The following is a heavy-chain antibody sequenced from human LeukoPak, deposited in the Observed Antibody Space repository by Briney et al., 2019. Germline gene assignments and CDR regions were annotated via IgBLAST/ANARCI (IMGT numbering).Heavy chain of an antibody. CDR3: ARGAPVLNAFDI. Sequence: SETLSLTCTDSGDSIRSGSYNWGWIRQPPGKGLEWIGSIYYSGNTFYNPSLKSRVTISVDSSKNQFSLKLNFVTAADTAVYYCARGAPVLNAFDIWGLGTMVTVS. V-gene: IGHV4-39*01. CDR2: IYYSGNT. J-gene: IGHJ3*02. D-gene: IGHD1-26*01. CDR1: GDSIRSGSYN.